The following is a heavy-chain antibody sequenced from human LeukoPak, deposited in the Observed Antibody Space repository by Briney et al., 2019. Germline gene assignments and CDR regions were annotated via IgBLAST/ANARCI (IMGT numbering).Heavy chain of an antibody. V-gene: IGHV1-69*13. D-gene: IGHD3-22*01. CDR2: IIPIFGTA. CDR3: AKDYDSSANGAFDI. Sequence: GASVKVSCKASGGTFSSYAISWVRQAPGQGLEWMGGIIPIFGTANYAQKFQGRVTITADESTSTAYMELSSLRSEDTAVYYCAKDYDSSANGAFDIWGQGTMVTVSS. CDR1: GGTFSSYA. J-gene: IGHJ3*02.